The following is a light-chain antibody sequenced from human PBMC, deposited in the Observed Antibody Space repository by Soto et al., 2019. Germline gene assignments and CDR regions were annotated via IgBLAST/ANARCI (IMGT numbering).Light chain of an antibody. CDR2: GAS. Sequence: EIVMTQSPATLSVSPGERATLSCRASQSVSSDLAWYQQKPGQAPRLLIYGASTRATGIPARFSGSGSGTEFTITISSLQSGDFAVYYCQQYNNWPSHITFGPGTKVEI. J-gene: IGKJ3*01. CDR3: QQYNNWPSHIT. V-gene: IGKV3-15*01. CDR1: QSVSSD.